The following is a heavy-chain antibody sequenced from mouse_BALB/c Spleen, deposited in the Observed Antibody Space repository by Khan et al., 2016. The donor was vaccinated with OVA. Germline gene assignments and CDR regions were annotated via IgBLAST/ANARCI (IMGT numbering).Heavy chain of an antibody. CDR3: ASDSDGYYVSPY. Sequence: EVQLQESGPGLVKPSQSLSLTCSVTGYSITSGYYWNWIRQFPGNKLQWMGYISYDGNSNYNPSLKNRISITRDTSKNQFFLKLNSVTTEDTATYSCASDSDGYYVSPYWGQGTTLTVSS. CDR1: GYSITSGYY. D-gene: IGHD2-3*01. CDR2: ISYDGNS. J-gene: IGHJ2*01. V-gene: IGHV3-6*02.